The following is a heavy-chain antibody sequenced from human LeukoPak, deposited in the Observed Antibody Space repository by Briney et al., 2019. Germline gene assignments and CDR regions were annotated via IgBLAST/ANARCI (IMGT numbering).Heavy chain of an antibody. CDR1: GFTFSSYS. V-gene: IGHV3-21*01. Sequence: GGSLRLSCAASGFTFSSYSMNWVRQTPGKGLEWVSSISSSSSYIYYADSVKGRFTISRDNAKNSLYLQMNSLRAEDTAVYYCARDPPIVGASGYWGQGTLVTVSS. J-gene: IGHJ4*02. CDR3: ARDPPIVGASGY. CDR2: ISSSSSYI. D-gene: IGHD1-26*01.